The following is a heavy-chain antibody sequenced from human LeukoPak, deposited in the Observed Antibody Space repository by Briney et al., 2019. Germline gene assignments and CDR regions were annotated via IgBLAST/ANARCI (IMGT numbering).Heavy chain of an antibody. CDR3: AKLEWLYSDLDAFDI. D-gene: IGHD3-3*01. Sequence: PGGSLRLSCAASGFTFSSYGMHWVRQAPGKGLEWVAVISYDGSNKYYADSVKGRFTISRDNSKNTLYLQMNSLRAEDTAVYYCAKLEWLYSDLDAFDIWGQGTMVTVSS. J-gene: IGHJ3*02. CDR2: ISYDGSNK. CDR1: GFTFSSYG. V-gene: IGHV3-30*18.